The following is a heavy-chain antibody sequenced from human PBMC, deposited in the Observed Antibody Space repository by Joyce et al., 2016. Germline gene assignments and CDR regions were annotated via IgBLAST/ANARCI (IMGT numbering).Heavy chain of an antibody. Sequence: EVQLVESGGGLIQPGGSLRLSCAASGFTGSNNYMTWVRQAPGKGLEGVSFIYSGGDTYYADSVKGRFTISRDKNTLYLQMNSLRVEDTAVYYCARVPGFHWGQGTLVTVSS. CDR1: GFTGSNNY. CDR2: IYSGGDT. CDR3: ARVPGFH. J-gene: IGHJ4*02. V-gene: IGHV3-53*01.